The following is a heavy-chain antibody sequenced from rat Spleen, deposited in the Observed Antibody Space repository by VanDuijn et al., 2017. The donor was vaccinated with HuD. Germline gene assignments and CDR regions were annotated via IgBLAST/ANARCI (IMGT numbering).Heavy chain of an antibody. CDR3: ATDRGMVIITGVMDA. D-gene: IGHD1-12*03. Sequence: EVQLVESGGGLVQPGESLKLSCVASGFTLSGYWMYWIRQASTKGPAWVAYISTGGGSTYYRDSVKGRFTISRDNAKSTLYLQMESLRSEDTATYYCATDRGMVIITGVMDAWGQGASVTVSS. CDR1: GFTLSGYW. V-gene: IGHV5-19*01. J-gene: IGHJ4*01. CDR2: ISTGGGST.